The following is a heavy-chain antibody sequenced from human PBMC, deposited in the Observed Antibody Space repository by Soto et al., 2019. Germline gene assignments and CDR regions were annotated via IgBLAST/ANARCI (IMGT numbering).Heavy chain of an antibody. Sequence: ASVKVSCKASGYTFTSYAMHWVRQAPGQRLEWMGWINAGNGNTKYSQKFQGRVTMTTDTSTSTAYMELRSLRSDDTAVYYCARVWYQLLSYYYYGMDVWGQGTTVTVSS. CDR2: INAGNGNT. V-gene: IGHV1-3*01. D-gene: IGHD2-2*01. CDR1: GYTFTSYA. J-gene: IGHJ6*02. CDR3: ARVWYQLLSYYYYGMDV.